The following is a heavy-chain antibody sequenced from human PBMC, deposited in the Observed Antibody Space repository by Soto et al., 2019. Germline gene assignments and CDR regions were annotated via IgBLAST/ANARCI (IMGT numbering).Heavy chain of an antibody. D-gene: IGHD6-13*01. V-gene: IGHV5-51*01. CDR2: IYPGDSDT. J-gene: IGHJ4*02. CDR1: RYSFTDYW. Sequence: EVQLVQSGAEVKKPGESLKISCKAFRYSFTDYWIGWVRQMPGKGLEWMGFIYPGDSDTRYSPSFLGQVTISADKSISTAYLQWSSLKASDSAIYFCASHTNSWYYFDHWGQGTVVTVSS. CDR3: ASHTNSWYYFDH.